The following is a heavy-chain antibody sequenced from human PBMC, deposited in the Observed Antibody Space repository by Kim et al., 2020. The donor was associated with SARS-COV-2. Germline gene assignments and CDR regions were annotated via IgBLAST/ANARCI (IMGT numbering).Heavy chain of an antibody. J-gene: IGHJ4*02. CDR1: GGSFSGYY. D-gene: IGHD6-19*01. CDR2: INHSGST. CDR3: ARGAPNLRKYSSGWYSIDY. V-gene: IGHV4-34*01. Sequence: SETLSLTCAVYGGSFSGYYWSWIRQPPGKGLEWIGEINHSGSTNYNPSLKSRVTISVDTSKNQFSLKLSSVTAADTAVYYCARGAPNLRKYSSGWYSIDYWGQGTLVTVSS.